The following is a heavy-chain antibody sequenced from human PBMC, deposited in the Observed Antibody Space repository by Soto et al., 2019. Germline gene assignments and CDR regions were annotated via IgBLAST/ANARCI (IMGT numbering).Heavy chain of an antibody. CDR1: GFSFGSYA. CDR2: ISGSDGKT. CDR3: ARWSYLDY. Sequence: HPGGSLRLSCAASGFSFGSYALSWVRQAPGKGLEWVSTISGSDGKTFYADSVKGRFSISRDTSQSTLYLQMNSLRADDTAMYYCARWSYLDYWGQGTRVTVYS. V-gene: IGHV3-23*01. D-gene: IGHD3-3*01. J-gene: IGHJ4*02.